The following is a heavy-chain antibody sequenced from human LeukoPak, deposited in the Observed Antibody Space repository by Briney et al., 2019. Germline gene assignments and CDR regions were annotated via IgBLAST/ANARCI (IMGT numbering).Heavy chain of an antibody. Sequence: PPGGSLRLSCAASGFTFSSYWMSWVRQAPGKGLEWVANIKQDGSEKYYVDSVKGRFTISRDNAKNSLYLQMNSLRAEDTAVYYCARDLALGSSGWYELVGYYFDYWGQGTLVTVSS. J-gene: IGHJ4*02. CDR2: IKQDGSEK. CDR3: ARDLALGSSGWYELVGYYFDY. V-gene: IGHV3-7*01. CDR1: GFTFSSYW. D-gene: IGHD6-19*01.